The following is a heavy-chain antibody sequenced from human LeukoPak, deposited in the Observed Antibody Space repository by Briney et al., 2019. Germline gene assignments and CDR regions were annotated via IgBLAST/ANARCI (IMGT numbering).Heavy chain of an antibody. CDR2: ISYDGTNK. Sequence: GRSLRLSCAASEFTSSNYGMRWVRQAPGKGLEWVAVISYDGTNKYYADSVKGRFTISRDNSNNTLYLQMNSLRAEDTAVYYCAKGYSGPHYWGQGTLVTVSS. CDR1: EFTSSNYG. J-gene: IGHJ4*02. D-gene: IGHD5-12*01. V-gene: IGHV3-30*18. CDR3: AKGYSGPHY.